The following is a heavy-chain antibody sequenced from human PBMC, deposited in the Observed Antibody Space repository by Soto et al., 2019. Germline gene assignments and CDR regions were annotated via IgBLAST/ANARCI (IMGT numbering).Heavy chain of an antibody. CDR1: GYTFTSYG. CDR3: ARHNSQWPNWFDP. J-gene: IGHJ5*02. Sequence: QVQLVQSGAEVKKPGASLKVSCKASGYTFTSYGISWVRQAPGQGLEWVGWISGYAGNTDYAHKFRGRVTMTTDTSTNTAYMDLRSLRSDDTAVYYCARHNSQWPNWFDPWGQGTPVTVSS. CDR2: ISGYAGNT. V-gene: IGHV1-18*01. D-gene: IGHD1-1*01.